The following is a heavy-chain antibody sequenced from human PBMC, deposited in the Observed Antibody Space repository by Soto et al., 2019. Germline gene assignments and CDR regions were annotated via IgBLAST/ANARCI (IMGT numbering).Heavy chain of an antibody. D-gene: IGHD6-13*01. CDR3: VRGGPNSGWYRTFDF. J-gene: IGHJ4*02. CDR1: RGPFTTDA. V-gene: IGHV1-69*13. CDR2: IIPVFRPP. Sequence: SVKVSFKSARGPFTTDAISLVRQAPGQGLEWIGVIIPVFRPPTYAQRFQGRVTISAYESTSTAHLELSNLRSEDTAIYYCVRGGPNSGWYRTFDFWGQGTMVTVSS.